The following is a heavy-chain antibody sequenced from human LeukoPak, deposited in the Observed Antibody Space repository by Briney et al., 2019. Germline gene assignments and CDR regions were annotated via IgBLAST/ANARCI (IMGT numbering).Heavy chain of an antibody. CDR2: IYYSGST. D-gene: IGHD4-17*01. V-gene: IGHV4-39*01. Sequence: NPSETLSLTCTVSGGSISSSSYYWGWIRQPPGKGLEWIGSIYYSGSTYYNPSLKSRVTISVDTSKNQFSLKLSSVTAADTAVYYCARRRTVTEGGSYYYYYYMDVXGKGXXVTVS. CDR3: ARRRTVTEGGSYYYYYYMDV. J-gene: IGHJ6*03. CDR1: GGSISSSSYY.